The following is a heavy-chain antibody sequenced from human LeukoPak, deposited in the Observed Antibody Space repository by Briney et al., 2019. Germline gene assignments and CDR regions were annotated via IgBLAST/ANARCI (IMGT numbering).Heavy chain of an antibody. D-gene: IGHD1-1*01. CDR3: ARDVAAGTLDY. V-gene: IGHV3-21*01. CDR2: ISTSSTYI. J-gene: IGHJ4*02. Sequence: PGGSLRLSCAASGFTFSSFDVNWVRQAPGKGLEWVSSISTSSTYIYYADSLKGRFTISRDDAKNSLYLQMNSLRVEDTAVYYCARDVAAGTLDYWGQGTLVTVSS. CDR1: GFTFSSFD.